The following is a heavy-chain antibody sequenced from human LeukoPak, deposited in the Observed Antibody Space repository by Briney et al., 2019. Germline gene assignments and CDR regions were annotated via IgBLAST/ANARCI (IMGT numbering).Heavy chain of an antibody. V-gene: IGHV3-11*01. CDR3: ARDRDVVEVDAHYDAFDI. D-gene: IGHD2-15*01. Sequence: GGSLRLSCAASGFTFSDHYMVWLRQAPGKGLEWVSSIHKGGTYINYADSVKGRFTISRDNAKNSLYLQMNSLRAEDTAVYFCARDRDVVEVDAHYDAFDIWGQGTRVTVSS. CDR2: IHKGGTYI. CDR1: GFTFSDHY. J-gene: IGHJ3*02.